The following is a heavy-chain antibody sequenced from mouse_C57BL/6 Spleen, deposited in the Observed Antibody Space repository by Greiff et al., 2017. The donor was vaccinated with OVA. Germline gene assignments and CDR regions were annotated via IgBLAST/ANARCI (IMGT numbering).Heavy chain of an antibody. J-gene: IGHJ3*01. V-gene: IGHV15-2*01. Sequence: QVQLQRSGSELRSPGSSVKLSCKDFDSEVFPIAYMSWVRQKPGHGFEWIGGILPSIGRTIYGEKFEDKATLDADTLSNTAYLELNSLTSEDSAIYYCARGHGNGSWFAYWGQGTLVTVSA. CDR2: ILPSIGRT. CDR3: ARGHGNGSWFAY. D-gene: IGHD2-1*01. CDR1: DSEVFPIAY.